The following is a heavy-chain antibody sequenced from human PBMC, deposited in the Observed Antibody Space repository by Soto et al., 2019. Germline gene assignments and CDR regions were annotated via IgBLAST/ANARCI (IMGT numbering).Heavy chain of an antibody. CDR1: GFTFSDYY. CDR3: ATYYYDSSGYWPPYYFDY. Sequence: GGSLRLSCAASGFTFSDYYMSRIRQAPGKGLEWVSYISSSSSYTNYADSVKGRFTISRDNAKNSLYLQMNSLRAEDTAVYYCATYYYDSSGYWPPYYFDYWGQGTLVTVSS. CDR2: ISSSSSYT. D-gene: IGHD3-22*01. V-gene: IGHV3-11*06. J-gene: IGHJ4*02.